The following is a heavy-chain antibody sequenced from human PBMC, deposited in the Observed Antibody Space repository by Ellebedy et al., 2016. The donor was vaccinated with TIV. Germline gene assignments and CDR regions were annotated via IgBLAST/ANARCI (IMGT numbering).Heavy chain of an antibody. J-gene: IGHJ4*02. CDR3: ARRSGGPYYESSTYYSD. D-gene: IGHD3-22*01. V-gene: IGHV1-69*13. CDR1: GVIFGSYT. Sequence: SVKVSCKASGVIFGSYTINWVRQAPGQGLEWMGGIISIFGSTKYAQKFQGRVTITADESTHTVYMELNSLRSEDTAVYYCARRSGGPYYESSTYYSDWGQGTLVTVSS. CDR2: IISIFGST.